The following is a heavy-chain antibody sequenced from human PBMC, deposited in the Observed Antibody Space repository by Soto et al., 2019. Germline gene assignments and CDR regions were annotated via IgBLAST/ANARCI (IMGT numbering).Heavy chain of an antibody. V-gene: IGHV4-39*01. Sequence: SETLSLTCTVSGASIRSSAYWGWIRQPPGKGLEWIGSIYSIGNTYYNPSLKSGVTISADTSKNQFSLNLISVTAADTAVYYCRRSSRYSTDVWGQGITVTVYS. J-gene: IGHJ6*02. CDR2: IYSIGNT. CDR3: RRSSRYSTDV. D-gene: IGHD6-19*01. CDR1: GASIRSSAY.